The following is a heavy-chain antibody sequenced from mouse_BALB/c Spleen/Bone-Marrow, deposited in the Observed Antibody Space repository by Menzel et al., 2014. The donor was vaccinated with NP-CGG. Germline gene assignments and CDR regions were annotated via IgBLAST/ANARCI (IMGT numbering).Heavy chain of an antibody. CDR1: GFTFSDYY. CDR2: ISDGGSYT. V-gene: IGHV5-4*02. J-gene: IGHJ4*01. Sequence: EVQLVESGGGLVKPGGSLKLSCAASGFTFSDYYMYWVRQTPEKRLEWVATISDGGSYTYYPDSVKGRFTISRDNAKNNLYLQMSSLKSEDTAMYYCGREMAMDYWGQGTSVTVSS. CDR3: GREMAMDY.